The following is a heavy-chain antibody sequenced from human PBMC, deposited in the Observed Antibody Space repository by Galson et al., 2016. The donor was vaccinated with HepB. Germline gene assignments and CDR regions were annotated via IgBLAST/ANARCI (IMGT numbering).Heavy chain of an antibody. CDR3: VVRIVGGTDSASDY. D-gene: IGHD1-26*01. CDR1: GGTFSNYA. V-gene: IGHV1-69*13. J-gene: IGHJ4*02. CDR2: IIPVFGTS. Sequence: SVKVSCKASGGTFSNYAISWVRQAPGQGLEWMGVIIPVFGTSNFEQRFQGRVTITADEISDTAYMELTSLRSEDTGVYYCVVRIVGGTDSASDYWGQGTQVTVSS.